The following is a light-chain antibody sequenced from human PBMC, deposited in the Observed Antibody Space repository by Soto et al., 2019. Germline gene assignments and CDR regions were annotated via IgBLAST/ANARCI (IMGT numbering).Light chain of an antibody. Sequence: SPGERATLSCRASQSVSSSYLAWYQQKPGQAPRLLIYGASSRATGIPDRFSGSGSGTDFTLTIIRLEPEDFAVYYCQQYGSSPIPFGQGTRLEIK. CDR3: QQYGSSPIP. J-gene: IGKJ5*01. CDR1: QSVSSSY. CDR2: GAS. V-gene: IGKV3-20*01.